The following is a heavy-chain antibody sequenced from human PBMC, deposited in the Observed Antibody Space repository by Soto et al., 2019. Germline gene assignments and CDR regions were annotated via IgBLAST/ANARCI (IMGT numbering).Heavy chain of an antibody. V-gene: IGHV1-69*13. CDR3: ARATEYYDILTGYYSLFYFDY. CDR2: IIPNCGGT. D-gene: IGHD3-9*01. Sequence: SVKVSCKASGGTFSSYAISWVRQAPGQGLEWMGGIIPNCGGTNYAQKFQGRVTMTGDESTSTAYMELSRLRSDDTAVYYCARATEYYDILTGYYSLFYFDYWGQGTLVTVSS. J-gene: IGHJ4*02. CDR1: GGTFSSYA.